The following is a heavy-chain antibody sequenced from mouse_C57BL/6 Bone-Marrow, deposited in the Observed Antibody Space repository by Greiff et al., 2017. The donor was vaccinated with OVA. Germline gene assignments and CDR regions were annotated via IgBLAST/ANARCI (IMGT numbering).Heavy chain of an antibody. CDR1: GFTFTDYY. J-gene: IGHJ1*03. D-gene: IGHD1-1*01. CDR3: ARSPYYYGSRWYCDV. V-gene: IGHV7-3*01. Sequence: EVKLMESGGGLVQPGGSLSLSCAASGFTFTDYYMSWVRQPPGKALEWLGFIRNKANGYTTEYSASVKGRFTISRDNSQSILYLQMNALRAEDSATYYCARSPYYYGSRWYCDVWGTGTTVTVSS. CDR2: IRNKANGYTT.